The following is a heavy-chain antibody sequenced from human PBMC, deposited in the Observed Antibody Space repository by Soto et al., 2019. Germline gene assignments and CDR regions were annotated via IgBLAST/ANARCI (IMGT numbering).Heavy chain of an antibody. CDR1: GYTFTSYG. CDR3: ARGAPYCTNGVCSGYGMDV. CDR2: ISAYNGNT. D-gene: IGHD2-8*01. V-gene: IGHV1-18*01. Sequence: ASVKVSCKASGYTFTSYGISWERQAPGQGLEWMGWISAYNGNTNYAQKLQGRVTMTTDTSTSTAYMELRSLRSDDTAVYYCARGAPYCTNGVCSGYGMDVWGQGTTVTVSS. J-gene: IGHJ6*02.